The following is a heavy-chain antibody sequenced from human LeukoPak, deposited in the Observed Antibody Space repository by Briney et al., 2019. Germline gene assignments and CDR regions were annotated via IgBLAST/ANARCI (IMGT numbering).Heavy chain of an antibody. J-gene: IGHJ3*02. V-gene: IGHV3-30*02. D-gene: IGHD2-2*01. CDR3: SSVVVVPAATLGDAFDI. Sequence: PGGSLRLSCAASGFTFSSYGMHWVRQAPGKGLEWVAFIRYDESNKYYADSVKGRFTISRDNSKNTLYLQMNSLRAEDTAVYYCSSVVVVPAATLGDAFDIWGQGTMVTVSS. CDR1: GFTFSSYG. CDR2: IRYDESNK.